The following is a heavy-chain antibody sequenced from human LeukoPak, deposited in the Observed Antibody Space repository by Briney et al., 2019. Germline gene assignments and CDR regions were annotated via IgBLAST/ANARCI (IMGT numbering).Heavy chain of an antibody. Sequence: SETLSLTCAVYGRSFSGYYWSWIRQPPGKGLEWIGEINHSGSTNYNPSLKSRVTISVDTSKNQFSLKLSSVTAADTAVYYCASRPGITGTTDLDVWGKGTTVTVSS. CDR1: GRSFSGYY. J-gene: IGHJ6*04. CDR2: INHSGST. V-gene: IGHV4-34*01. D-gene: IGHD1-20*01. CDR3: ASRPGITGTTDLDV.